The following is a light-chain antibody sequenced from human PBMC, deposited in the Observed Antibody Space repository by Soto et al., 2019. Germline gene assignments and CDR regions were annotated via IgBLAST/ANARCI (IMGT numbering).Light chain of an antibody. CDR1: NIGSKS. V-gene: IGLV3-21*04. CDR2: YDT. J-gene: IGLJ2*01. Sequence: SYELTQPPSVSVAPGKTARITCGGNNIGSKSVHWYQQKPGQAPVLVIYYDTDRPSGIPERFSGSNSGNTATLTISRVEAGDEADYYCQVWDSSSDQVTFGGGTKVTVL. CDR3: QVWDSSSDQVT.